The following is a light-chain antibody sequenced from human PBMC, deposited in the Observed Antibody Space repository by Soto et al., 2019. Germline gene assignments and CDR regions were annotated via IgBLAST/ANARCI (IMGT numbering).Light chain of an antibody. CDR3: QETYRSPVT. V-gene: IGKV1-39*01. J-gene: IGKJ2*01. CDR2: AAS. CDR1: QSIASY. Sequence: DVQMTQSPSSLSASVGDRVTITCRASQSIASYLNWYQQRPGKAPKLLIYAASNLESGVPSRFSGSGSEKDFTLTISSLQPEDFATYYCQETYRSPVTFGQGTKVEIK.